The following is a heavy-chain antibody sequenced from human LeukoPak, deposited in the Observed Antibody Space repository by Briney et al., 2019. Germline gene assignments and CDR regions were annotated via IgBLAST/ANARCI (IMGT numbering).Heavy chain of an antibody. CDR2: IKQDGSDK. V-gene: IGHV3-7*01. D-gene: IGHD2-15*01. CDR1: GFTFSNYW. J-gene: IGHJ4*02. CDR3: ARGGGNFDL. Sequence: GGSLRLSCAASGFTFSNYWMSWVRQTPGKGLEWVANIKQDGSDKYYVDSVKGRFTISRDNAKNSLYLETSSLRAEDTAVYYCARGGGNFDLWGQGTVVTVPS.